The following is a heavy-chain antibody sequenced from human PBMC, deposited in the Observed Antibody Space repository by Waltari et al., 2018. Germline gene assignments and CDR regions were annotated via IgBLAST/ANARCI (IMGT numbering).Heavy chain of an antibody. CDR1: GGSISSSSYY. V-gene: IGHV4-39*07. CDR2: IYYSGST. CDR3: ARAGYSSGWYRVDAFDI. Sequence: QLQLQESGPGLGKPSETLSLTCTVSGGSISSSSYYWGWIRQHPGKGLEWIGIIYYSGSTYYNPSLKSRVTISVDTSKNQFSLKLSSVTAADTAVYYCARAGYSSGWYRVDAFDIWGQGTMVTVSS. J-gene: IGHJ3*02. D-gene: IGHD6-19*01.